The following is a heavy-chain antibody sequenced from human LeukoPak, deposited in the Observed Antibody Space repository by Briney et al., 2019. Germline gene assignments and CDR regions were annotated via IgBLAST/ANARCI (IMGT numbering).Heavy chain of an antibody. CDR1: GGSISTGSYY. D-gene: IGHD4-17*01. V-gene: IGHV4-61*02. Sequence: SETLSLTCTVSGGSISTGSYYWIWMRQPAGQPLEWIGRIYTTGSTDYNPSLKGRVTMSLDTSKNQFSLKLNSVTAADTAMYYCARGDYPSYFDPWGQGTLVTVSS. J-gene: IGHJ4*02. CDR3: ARGDYPSYFDP. CDR2: IYTTGST.